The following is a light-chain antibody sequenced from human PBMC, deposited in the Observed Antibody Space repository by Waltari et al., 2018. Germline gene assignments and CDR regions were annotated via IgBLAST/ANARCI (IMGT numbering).Light chain of an antibody. Sequence: DIQMTQSPSILSASVGDTVTITCRTSQRISTWLAWYQQKTWKSPKLLISKASILESGVPSRFSGIGSGTESTLTINSLQPDNFATFYCEHYKNYPPTFDGGTKVEIK. CDR2: KAS. V-gene: IGKV1-5*03. CDR1: QRISTW. CDR3: EHYKNYPPT. J-gene: IGKJ4*01.